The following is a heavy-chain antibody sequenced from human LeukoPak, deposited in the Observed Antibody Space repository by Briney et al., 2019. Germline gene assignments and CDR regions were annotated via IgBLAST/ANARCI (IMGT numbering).Heavy chain of an antibody. D-gene: IGHD2/OR15-2a*01. V-gene: IGHV3-23*01. J-gene: IGHJ4*02. CDR1: GFTFSNYA. Sequence: GGSLRLSCAASGFTFSNYAMSWVRQAPGKGLEWVSTISNSDGNTYYADSVKGRFTISRDNAKNTLYLQMNSLRDEDTAVYYCARDWFHAIDYWGQGTLVTVSS. CDR3: ARDWFHAIDY. CDR2: ISNSDGNT.